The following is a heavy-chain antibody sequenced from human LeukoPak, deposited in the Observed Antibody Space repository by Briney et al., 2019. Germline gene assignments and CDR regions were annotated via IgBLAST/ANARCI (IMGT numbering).Heavy chain of an antibody. J-gene: IGHJ6*03. CDR3: TRVVTVASSERRPGYYYMDV. D-gene: IGHD1-1*01. Sequence: PGGSLRLSCAASGFIFNRYTMTWVRQAPGKGLEWVSSISSSGSYIYYADSVKGRFTISRDNAKNSLYLQMNSLRAEDTAVYYCTRVVTVASSERRPGYYYMDVWGKGTTVTVSS. CDR1: GFIFNRYT. V-gene: IGHV3-21*01. CDR2: ISSSGSYI.